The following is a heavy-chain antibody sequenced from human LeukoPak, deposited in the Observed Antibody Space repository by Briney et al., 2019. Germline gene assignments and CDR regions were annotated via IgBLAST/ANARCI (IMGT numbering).Heavy chain of an antibody. D-gene: IGHD6-13*01. V-gene: IGHV4-4*09. CDR3: ARRSSSWYYFED. J-gene: IGHJ4*02. Sequence: SETLSLTCTVSGGSISSHYWSWIRQPPGKGLEWIGYIYTSGSTNCNPSLKSRVTISVDTSKNQFSLKLSSVTAADAAVYFCARRSSSWYYFEDWGQGTLVTVSS. CDR2: IYTSGST. CDR1: GGSISSHY.